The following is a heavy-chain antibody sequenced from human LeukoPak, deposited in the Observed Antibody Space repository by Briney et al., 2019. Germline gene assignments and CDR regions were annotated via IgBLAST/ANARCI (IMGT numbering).Heavy chain of an antibody. D-gene: IGHD2-2*02. CDR3: ASRVSSSIVVVPAAIAFDY. CDR2: INHSGST. J-gene: IGHJ4*02. CDR1: GGSFSGYY. Sequence: SETLSLTCAVYGGSFSGYYWSWIRQPPGKGLEWIGEINHSGSTNYNPSLKSRVTISVDTSKNQFSLKLSSVTAADTAVYYCASRVSSSIVVVPAAIAFDYWGQGTLVAVSS. V-gene: IGHV4-34*01.